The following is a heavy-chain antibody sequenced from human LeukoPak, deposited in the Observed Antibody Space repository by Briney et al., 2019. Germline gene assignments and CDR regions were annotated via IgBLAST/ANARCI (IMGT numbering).Heavy chain of an antibody. Sequence: GGSLRLSCAASGFTVSSNYMSWVRQAPGKGLEWVSVMRSGGTTSYADSVKGRFTISRDSSKNMLYLQMNSLRAEDTAMHYCARESLKGSTTDGFGIWGQGTMVTVSS. CDR2: MRSGGTT. D-gene: IGHD1-1*01. CDR1: GFTVSSNY. J-gene: IGHJ3*02. V-gene: IGHV3-53*01. CDR3: ARESLKGSTTDGFGI.